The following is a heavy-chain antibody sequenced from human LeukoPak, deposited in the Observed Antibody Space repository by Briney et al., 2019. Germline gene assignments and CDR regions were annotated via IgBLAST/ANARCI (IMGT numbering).Heavy chain of an antibody. D-gene: IGHD2-2*01. CDR2: IYTSGST. Sequence: SETLSLTCTVSGGSISSYYWSWIRQPPGKGLELIGYIYTSGSTNYNPSLKSRVSISVDTSKNQFSLKLSSFTAAHTAVYYCATHVEYCSSTSCYSNWFDPWSQGTLVTVSS. CDR3: ATHVEYCSSTSCYSNWFDP. J-gene: IGHJ5*02. V-gene: IGHV4-4*09. CDR1: GGSISSYY.